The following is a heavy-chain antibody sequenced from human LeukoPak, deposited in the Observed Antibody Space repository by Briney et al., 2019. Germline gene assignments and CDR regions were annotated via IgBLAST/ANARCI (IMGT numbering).Heavy chain of an antibody. CDR1: GFTISSNY. CDR3: ARGVFN. CDR2: ISDGGST. D-gene: IGHD3-10*01. J-gene: IGHJ4*02. V-gene: IGHV3-53*01. Sequence: GGSLKLSCAASGFTISSNYMNWVRQAPGKGLDWVSVISDGGSTYYADSVRGRFTISRDNSKNTLFLQMNSLRVEDTAVYYCARGVFNWGQGTLVTVSS.